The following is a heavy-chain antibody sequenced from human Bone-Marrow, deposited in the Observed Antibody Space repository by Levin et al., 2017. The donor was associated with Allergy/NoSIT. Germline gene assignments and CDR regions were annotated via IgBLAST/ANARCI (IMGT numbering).Heavy chain of an antibody. Sequence: GESLKISCTVSGFTLSNFGVHWVRQVPGRGLEWLAVVWYDGRSKYYGESVEGRFTISRDNSRGTVYLQLTGLAADDTAVYFCARDQKAQRGGSGGQSSYYDGMDVWGQGTTVTVSS. CDR3: ARDQKAQRGGSGGQSSYYDGMDV. V-gene: IGHV3-33*01. CDR2: VWYDGRSK. D-gene: IGHD5-24*01. J-gene: IGHJ6*02. CDR1: GFTLSNFG.